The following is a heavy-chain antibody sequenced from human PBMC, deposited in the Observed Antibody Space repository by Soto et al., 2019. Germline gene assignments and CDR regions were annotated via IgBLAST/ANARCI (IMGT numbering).Heavy chain of an antibody. J-gene: IGHJ6*02. Sequence: GGSLRLSCAASGFTFSSYGMHWVRQAPGKGLEWVAVISYDGSNKYYADSVKGRFTISRDNSKNTLYLQMNSLRAEDTAVYYYAREWELVLGPPRYYYGMDVWGQGTTVTVS. CDR1: GFTFSSYG. V-gene: IGHV3-30*03. CDR2: ISYDGSNK. D-gene: IGHD2-15*01. CDR3: AREWELVLGPPRYYYGMDV.